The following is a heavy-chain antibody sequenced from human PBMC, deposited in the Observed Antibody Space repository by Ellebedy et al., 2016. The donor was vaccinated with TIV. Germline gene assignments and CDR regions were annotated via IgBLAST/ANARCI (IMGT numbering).Heavy chain of an antibody. CDR1: GYTFTSHY. J-gene: IGHJ4*02. CDR3: ARDRYSGGWQNRAVFGF. Sequence: ASVKVSCKASGYTFTSHYIHWVRQAPGQGLEWMGMINPSGGSTSYAQKLQGRVTMTRETSISTAFMELSSLRSDDTAVYYCARDRYSGGWQNRAVFGFWGQGTMVTVSS. CDR2: INPSGGST. D-gene: IGHD6-19*01. V-gene: IGHV1-46*01.